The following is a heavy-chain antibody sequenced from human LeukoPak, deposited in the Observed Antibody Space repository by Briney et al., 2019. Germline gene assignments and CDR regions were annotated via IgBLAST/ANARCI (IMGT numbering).Heavy chain of an antibody. V-gene: IGHV3-33*01. CDR1: GFTFSSYG. Sequence: GGSRRLSCAASGFTFSSYGMHWVRQAPGKGVEWVAVIWYDGSNKYYADSVKGRFTISRDNSKNTLYLQMNSLRAEDTAVYYCARARSVSYCGGDCYLDYWGQGTLVTVSS. D-gene: IGHD2-21*02. J-gene: IGHJ4*02. CDR3: ARARSVSYCGGDCYLDY. CDR2: IWYDGSNK.